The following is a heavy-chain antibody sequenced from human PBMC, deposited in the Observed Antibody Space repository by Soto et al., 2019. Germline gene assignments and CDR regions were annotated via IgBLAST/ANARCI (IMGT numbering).Heavy chain of an antibody. D-gene: IGHD3-10*01. CDR3: ARGDFSSGSYYTPTPTWFDT. CDR2: IYVSGTT. V-gene: IGHV4-39*01. J-gene: IGHJ5*02. Sequence: PSETLSLTCNVSGGSIRSSSYYWAWIRQPPGKGLEWIGTIYVSGTTYYNPSLKSRVTISVDTSKNQFSLKLSSVTATDTAVYYCARGDFSSGSYYTPTPTWFDTWGQGTLGPASP. CDR1: GGSIRSSSYY.